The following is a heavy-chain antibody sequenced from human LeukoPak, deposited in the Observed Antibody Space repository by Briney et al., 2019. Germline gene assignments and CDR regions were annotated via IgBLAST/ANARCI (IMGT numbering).Heavy chain of an antibody. CDR1: GMIFSKYW. V-gene: IGHV3-7*01. CDR2: IKQDGSEK. CDR3: ATSWDY. J-gene: IGHJ4*02. Sequence: GGSLRLSCEASGMIFSKYWMSWVRQAPGKGLEWVANIKQDGSEKYYLDSVKGRFTISRGNAKNSLYLHMNSLRAEDTAAYYCATSWDYWGQGTLVTVSS.